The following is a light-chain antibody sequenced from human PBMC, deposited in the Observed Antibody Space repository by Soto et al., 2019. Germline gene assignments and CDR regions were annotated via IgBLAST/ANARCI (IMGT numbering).Light chain of an antibody. Sequence: EIVMTQSPATLSVSPGERATLSCRTSQSVRGNLAWYQQKPGQAPRLLIYGASTRATGIPARFSGGGSGTEFTLTISSLQSEDFAVYYCQQYNNWPPAFGQGTKVEI. CDR1: QSVRGN. V-gene: IGKV3-15*01. CDR3: QQYNNWPPA. J-gene: IGKJ1*01. CDR2: GAS.